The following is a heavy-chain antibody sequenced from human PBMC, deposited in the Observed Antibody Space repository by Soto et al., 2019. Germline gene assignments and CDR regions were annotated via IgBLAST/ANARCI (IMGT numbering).Heavy chain of an antibody. V-gene: IGHV3-23*01. J-gene: IGHJ5*02. D-gene: IGHD3-10*01. CDR2: ISGSGGTK. CDR1: GFTFSTYA. CDR3: EKATMDFYTFRTQNWFDP. Sequence: GWSLRLSCAASGFTFSTYAMSWVRQAPGKGLEWVSVISGSGGTKYYADSVKGRFTISRDNSKNTVYLQMNSLRAEDTAVYYCEKATMDFYTFRTQNWFDPWGKGTLVTVYS.